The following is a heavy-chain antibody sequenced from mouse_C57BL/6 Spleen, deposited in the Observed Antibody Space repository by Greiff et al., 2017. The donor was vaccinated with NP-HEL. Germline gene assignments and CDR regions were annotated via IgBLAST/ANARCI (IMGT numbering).Heavy chain of an antibody. CDR3: ARHERAGFAD. D-gene: IGHD3-3*01. CDR2: IYPSSGYT. Sequence: QVQLQQSGAELARPGASVKMSCKASGYTFTSYTMHWVKQRPGQGLEWIGYIYPSSGYTKYNQTFKDKATLTADTSSSTAYMQRSSLTTEDAAVYYCARHERAGFADWGQGTLVTVSA. CDR1: GYTFTSYT. J-gene: IGHJ3*01. V-gene: IGHV1-4*01.